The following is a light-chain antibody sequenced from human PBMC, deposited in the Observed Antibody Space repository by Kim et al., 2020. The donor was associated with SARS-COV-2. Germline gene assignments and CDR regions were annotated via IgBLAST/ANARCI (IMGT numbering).Light chain of an antibody. CDR3: QTWGTGTVV. CDR1: SGHSSYA. V-gene: IGLV4-69*01. CDR2: LNCDGSH. J-gene: IGLJ2*01. Sequence: QLVLTQSPSASASLGASVKLTCTLSSGHSSYAIAWHQQQPEKGPRYLMKLNCDGSHSKGDGIPDRFSGSSSGAERYLTISSLQSEDEADYYCQTWGTGTVVFGGGTQLTVL.